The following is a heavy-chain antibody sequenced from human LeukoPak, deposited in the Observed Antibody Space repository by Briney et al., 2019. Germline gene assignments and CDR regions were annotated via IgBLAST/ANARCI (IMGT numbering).Heavy chain of an antibody. CDR1: GGSISSYY. CDR3: ARVVVRGPSGAFDI. Sequence: SETLYLTCTVSGGSISSYYWSWIGQPPGKGLEWIGYIYYSGSTNYNPSLKSRVTISVDTSKNQFSLKLSSVTAADTAVYYCARVVVRGPSGAFDIWGQGTMVTVSS. CDR2: IYYSGST. V-gene: IGHV4-59*01. J-gene: IGHJ3*02. D-gene: IGHD3-10*01.